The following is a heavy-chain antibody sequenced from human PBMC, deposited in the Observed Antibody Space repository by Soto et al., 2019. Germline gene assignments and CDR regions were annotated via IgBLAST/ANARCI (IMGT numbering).Heavy chain of an antibody. V-gene: IGHV4-59*01. Sequence: SETLSLTCTVSGGSISSYYWSWIRQPPGKGLEWIGYIYYSGSTNYNPSLKSRVTISVDTSKNQFSLKLSSVTAADTAVYYCARGRVTNFDWLHFPPPIDYWGQGTLVTVSS. CDR2: IYYSGST. CDR3: ARGRVTNFDWLHFPPPIDY. J-gene: IGHJ4*02. D-gene: IGHD3-9*01. CDR1: GGSISSYY.